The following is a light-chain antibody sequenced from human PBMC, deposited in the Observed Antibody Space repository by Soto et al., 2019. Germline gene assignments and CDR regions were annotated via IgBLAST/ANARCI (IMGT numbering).Light chain of an antibody. Sequence: NFMLTQPHSVSESPGKTVTISCTRSSGSIANNYVQWYQQRPGRAPITVIYENNQRPSGGPGRFSGSIDGSSNSASLTISGLQTEDEADYYCQSYDSSFVIFGGGTKLTVL. J-gene: IGLJ2*01. CDR2: ENN. CDR3: QSYDSSFVI. V-gene: IGLV6-57*04. CDR1: SGSIANNY.